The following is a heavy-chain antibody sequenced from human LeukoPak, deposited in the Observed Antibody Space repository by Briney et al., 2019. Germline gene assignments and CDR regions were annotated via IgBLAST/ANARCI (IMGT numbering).Heavy chain of an antibody. Sequence: GGSLRLSCAASGFTVSSNYMSWVRQAPGKGLEWVSVIYSGGGTYYTDSVKGRFTISRDSSKNTLYFQMNSLRAEDTAVYYCARVARYNWFDPWGQGTLVTVSS. CDR3: ARVARYNWFDP. CDR1: GFTVSSNY. J-gene: IGHJ5*02. V-gene: IGHV3-53*01. CDR2: IYSGGGT.